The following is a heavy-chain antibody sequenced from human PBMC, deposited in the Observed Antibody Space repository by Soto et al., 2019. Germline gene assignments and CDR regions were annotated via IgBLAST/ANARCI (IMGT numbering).Heavy chain of an antibody. D-gene: IGHD5-12*01. Sequence: ASVKVSCKACGYTFTGYYMHWVRQAPGQGLEWMGWINPNSGGTNYAQKFQGWVTMTRDTSISTAYMELSRLRSDDTAVYYCARGVATPYYFDYWGQGTLVTVSS. V-gene: IGHV1-2*04. J-gene: IGHJ4*02. CDR3: ARGVATPYYFDY. CDR1: GYTFTGYY. CDR2: INPNSGGT.